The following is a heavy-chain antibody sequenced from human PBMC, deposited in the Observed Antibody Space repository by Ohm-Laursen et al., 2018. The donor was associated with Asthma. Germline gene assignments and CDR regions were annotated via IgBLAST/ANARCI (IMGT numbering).Heavy chain of an antibody. D-gene: IGHD1-26*01. CDR1: GYTFSRYS. V-gene: IGHV3-21*01. J-gene: IGHJ1*01. Sequence: SLRLSCAASGYTFSRYSIHWVRQIPGKGLEWVASISTASSFIYYADSVRGRFTTSRDNARNLVFLQMDSPRAEDTALYYCARIGPEWELPGREYSLHHWGEGTLVTVSS. CDR2: ISTASSFI. CDR3: ARIGPEWELPGREYSLHH.